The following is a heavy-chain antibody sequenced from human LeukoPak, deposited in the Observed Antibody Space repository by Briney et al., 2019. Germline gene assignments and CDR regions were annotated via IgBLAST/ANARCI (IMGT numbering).Heavy chain of an antibody. D-gene: IGHD3-10*01. CDR1: GDSFTSVTDY. CDR3: ARASYYYDSGSSFNVAFDP. Sequence: SETLSLTCTVSGDSFTSVTDYWAWIRQPPGKGLEWIASGDYSGGTYYNPSLESRVAISADMSKNQISLNLISVTAADSAVYYCARASYYYDSGSSFNVAFDPWGQGTLVTVSS. V-gene: IGHV4-39*07. CDR2: GDYSGGT. J-gene: IGHJ5*02.